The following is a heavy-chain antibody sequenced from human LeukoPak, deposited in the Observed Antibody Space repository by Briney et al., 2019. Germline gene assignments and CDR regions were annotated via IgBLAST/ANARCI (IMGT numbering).Heavy chain of an antibody. J-gene: IGHJ4*02. CDR1: GFTLDDYG. CDR3: AKWLSKGVLRFLEWSDY. D-gene: IGHD3-3*01. V-gene: IGHV3-23*01. CDR2: ISGSGGST. Sequence: GGSLRLSCAASGFTLDDYGMSWVRQAPGKGLEWVSAISGSGGSTYYADSVKGRFTISRDNSKNTLYLQMNSLRAEDTAVYYCAKWLSKGVLRFLEWSDYWGQGTLVTVSS.